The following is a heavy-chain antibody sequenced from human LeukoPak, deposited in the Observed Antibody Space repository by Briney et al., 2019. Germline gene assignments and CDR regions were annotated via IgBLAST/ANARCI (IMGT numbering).Heavy chain of an antibody. Sequence: PSETLSLTCTVSGGSISSSSYYWGWIRQPPGKGLEWIGYIYYSGSTNYNPSLKSRVTISVDTSKNQFSLKLSSVTAADTAVYYCARGRSYYDILTGYYRGEFDYWGQGTLVTVSS. CDR2: IYYSGST. V-gene: IGHV4-61*05. CDR1: GGSISSSSYY. D-gene: IGHD3-9*01. J-gene: IGHJ4*02. CDR3: ARGRSYYDILTGYYRGEFDY.